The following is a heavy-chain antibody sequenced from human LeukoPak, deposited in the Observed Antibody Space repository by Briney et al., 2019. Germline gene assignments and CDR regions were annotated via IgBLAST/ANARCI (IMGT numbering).Heavy chain of an antibody. V-gene: IGHV3-30-3*01. CDR3: ARDLKAVAAAGFSHAFDI. Sequence: GGSLRLSCAASGFTFSSYAMHWVRQAPGKGLEWVAVISYDGSNKYYADSVKGRFTISRDNSKNTLYPQMNSLRAEDTAVYYCARDLKAVAAAGFSHAFDIWGQGPMVTVSS. CDR1: GFTFSSYA. CDR2: ISYDGSNK. J-gene: IGHJ3*02. D-gene: IGHD6-13*01.